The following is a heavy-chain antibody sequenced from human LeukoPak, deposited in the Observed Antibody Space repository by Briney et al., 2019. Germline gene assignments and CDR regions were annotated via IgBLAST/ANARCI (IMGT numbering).Heavy chain of an antibody. Sequence: SVKVSCKASGYTFTDYYLHWVRQAPGQGLEWMGGIIPIFGTANYAQKFQGRVTITADESTSTAYMELSSLRSEDTAVYYCARVKDSFDLWGRGTLVTVSS. V-gene: IGHV1-69*13. CDR3: ARVKDSFDL. CDR2: IIPIFGTA. CDR1: GYTFTDYY. J-gene: IGHJ2*01.